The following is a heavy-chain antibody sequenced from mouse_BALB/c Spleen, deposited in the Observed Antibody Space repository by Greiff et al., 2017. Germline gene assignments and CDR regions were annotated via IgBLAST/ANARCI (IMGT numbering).Heavy chain of an antibody. V-gene: IGHV5-6-3*01. CDR3: ARDGLDSSGLFAY. J-gene: IGHJ3*01. CDR2: INSNGGST. D-gene: IGHD3-2*01. CDR1: GFTFSSYG. Sequence: EVQVVESGGGLVQPGGSLKLSCAASGFTFSSYGMSWVRQTPDKRLELVATINSNGGSTYYPDSVKGRFTISRDNAKNTLYLQMSSLKSEDTAMYYCARDGLDSSGLFAYWGQGTLVTVSA.